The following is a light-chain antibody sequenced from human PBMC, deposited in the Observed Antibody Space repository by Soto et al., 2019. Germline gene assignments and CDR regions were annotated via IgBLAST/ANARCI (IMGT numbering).Light chain of an antibody. J-gene: IGKJ4*01. Sequence: DIQMTQSPSSLSASVGDRVTITCRASQAINNFLAWYKQKQGEVPKLLIFAGSTLQSGVTSRFSGSGFGTDFVLTISSLEPEDVATYYCQKYDSVPLTFGGGTRVEIK. CDR1: QAINNF. V-gene: IGKV1-27*01. CDR2: AGS. CDR3: QKYDSVPLT.